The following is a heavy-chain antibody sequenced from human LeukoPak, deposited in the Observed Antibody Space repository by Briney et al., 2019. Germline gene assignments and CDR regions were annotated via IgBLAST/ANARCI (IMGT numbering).Heavy chain of an antibody. Sequence: SQTLSLTCTVSGGSISSGGYYWSWIRQHPGKGLEWIGYIYYSGSTYYNPSLKSRVTISVDTSKNQFSLKLSSVTAADTAVYYCARAGRGYSYGYGGYFDYWGQGTLVTVSS. D-gene: IGHD5-18*01. V-gene: IGHV4-31*03. CDR3: ARAGRGYSYGYGGYFDY. CDR1: GGSISSGGYY. J-gene: IGHJ4*02. CDR2: IYYSGST.